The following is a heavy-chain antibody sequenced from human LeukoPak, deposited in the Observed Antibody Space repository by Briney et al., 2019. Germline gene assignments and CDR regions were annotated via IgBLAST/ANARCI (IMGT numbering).Heavy chain of an antibody. D-gene: IGHD1-14*01. CDR2: IIPTFGTA. J-gene: IGHJ3*02. Sequence: ASVKVSCKASGGTFSSYAISWVRQAPGQGLEWMGRIIPTFGTANYAQKFQGRVTITADKSTSTAYMELSSLRSEDTAVYYCATEGVGLTDAFDIWGQGTMVTVSS. CDR3: ATEGVGLTDAFDI. V-gene: IGHV1-69*06. CDR1: GGTFSSYA.